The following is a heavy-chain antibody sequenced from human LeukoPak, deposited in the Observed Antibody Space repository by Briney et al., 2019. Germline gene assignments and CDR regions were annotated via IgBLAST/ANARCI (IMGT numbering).Heavy chain of an antibody. V-gene: IGHV3-7*03. CDR2: IKQDGTEK. J-gene: IGHJ6*02. D-gene: IGHD1-1*01. CDR1: GFIFSNFW. CDR3: ARVVAERAYNWKDVGLEYFHYQGLDV. Sequence: TGGSLRLSCAASGFIFSNFWMTWVRQAPGKGLEWVANIKQDGTEKYYVDSVKDRFTISRDNANDSLHLQMSGLRAEDTAVYYCARVVAERAYNWKDVGLEYFHYQGLDVWGQGTTVVVSS.